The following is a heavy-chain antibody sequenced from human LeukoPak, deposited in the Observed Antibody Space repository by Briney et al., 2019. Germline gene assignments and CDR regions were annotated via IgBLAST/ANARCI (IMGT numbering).Heavy chain of an antibody. Sequence: GGSLRLSCAASGFTFSSYGMHWVRQAPGKGLEWVAFIRYDGSNKYYADSVKGRFTISRDNSKNTVYLQMNNLRDADTAIYYCAKEMGRLGLPGFDCWGQGTLVTVSS. CDR2: IRYDGSNK. V-gene: IGHV3-30*02. CDR1: GFTFSSYG. D-gene: IGHD1-26*01. CDR3: AKEMGRLGLPGFDC. J-gene: IGHJ4*02.